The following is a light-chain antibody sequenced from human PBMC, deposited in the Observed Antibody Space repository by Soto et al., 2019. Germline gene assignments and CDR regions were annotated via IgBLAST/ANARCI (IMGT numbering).Light chain of an antibody. J-gene: IGLJ3*02. CDR1: SSDVGGYNY. CDR2: EVT. V-gene: IGLV2-14*03. Sequence: QSALTQPASVSGSPGQSITISCTGTSSDVGGYNYVSWYQQHPGKAPKLMIYEVTNRPSGVSTRFSGSKSGNTASLTISGLQAEDEADYYCTSYTSSITAWVFGGGTKVTVL. CDR3: TSYTSSITAWV.